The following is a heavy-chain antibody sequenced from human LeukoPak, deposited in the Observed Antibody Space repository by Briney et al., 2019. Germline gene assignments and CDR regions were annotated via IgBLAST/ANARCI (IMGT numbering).Heavy chain of an antibody. CDR2: ISSTGTYT. CDR1: GFTFSDYG. CDR3: ARGPTVTTFNAFDI. D-gene: IGHD4-17*01. Sequence: PGGSLRLSCVASGFTFSDYGIYWVRQAPGKGLELVSAISSTGTYTYYANSVRGRFTISRDNSKNTLYLQMGSLRAEDMAVYYCARGPTVTTFNAFDIWGQGTMVTVSS. V-gene: IGHV3-64*01. J-gene: IGHJ3*02.